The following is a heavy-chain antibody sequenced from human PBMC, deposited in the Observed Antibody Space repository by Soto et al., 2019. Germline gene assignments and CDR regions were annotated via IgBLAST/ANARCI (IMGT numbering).Heavy chain of an antibody. D-gene: IGHD6-13*01. CDR1: GGTFSSYA. CDR2: IIPIFGTA. CDR3: ATAPRAMAAAGLDFGY. J-gene: IGHJ4*02. V-gene: IGHV1-69*12. Sequence: QVQLVQSGAEVKKPGSSVKVSCKASGGTFSSYAISWVRQAPGQGLEWMGGIIPIFGTANYAQKFQGRVTITADESASTAYMELSSLRSEDTAVYYCATAPRAMAAAGLDFGYWGQGTLVTVSS.